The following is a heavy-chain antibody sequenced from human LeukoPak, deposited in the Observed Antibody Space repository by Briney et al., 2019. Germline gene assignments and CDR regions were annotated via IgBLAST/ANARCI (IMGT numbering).Heavy chain of an antibody. CDR2: ISAHNGNT. D-gene: IGHD3-10*01. CDR1: GYTFTSYG. Sequence: ASVKVSCKASGYTFTSYGISWVRQAPGQGLEWMGWISAHNGNTNYAQKLQGRVTMTTDTSTSTAYMELRSLRSDDTAVYYCARGVVLRGVRSYDAFDIWGQGTMVTVSS. CDR3: ARGVVLRGVRSYDAFDI. J-gene: IGHJ3*02. V-gene: IGHV1-18*01.